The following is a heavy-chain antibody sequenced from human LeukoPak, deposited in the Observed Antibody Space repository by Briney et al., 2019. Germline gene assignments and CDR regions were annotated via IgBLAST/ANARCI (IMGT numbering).Heavy chain of an antibody. Sequence: SETLSLTCTVSGYSISSGYYWGWIRQPPGKGLEWIGSIYHSGSTYYNPSLKSRVTISVDTSKKQFSLKLSSVTAADTAVYYCAREELNYDFGSGYYRGGWFDPWGQRTLVTVSS. CDR1: GYSISSGYY. V-gene: IGHV4-38-2*02. J-gene: IGHJ5*02. CDR3: AREELNYDFGSGYYRGGWFDP. D-gene: IGHD3-3*01. CDR2: IYHSGST.